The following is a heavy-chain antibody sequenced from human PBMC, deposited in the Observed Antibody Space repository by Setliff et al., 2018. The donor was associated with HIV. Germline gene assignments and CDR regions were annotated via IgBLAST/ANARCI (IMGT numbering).Heavy chain of an antibody. CDR1: GFTFNHYA. Sequence: VASVKVSCQASGFTFNHYALSWVRQAPGQRPEWMGGTIPMSDIPNYAQNFQGRVTITADHSTTTTYMELSSLSSEDTAVYYCVRVGPWYYGRSGYLASWDYWGQGTQVTVSS. CDR2: TIPMSDIP. V-gene: IGHV1-69*10. D-gene: IGHD3-22*01. CDR3: VRVGPWYYGRSGYLASWDY. J-gene: IGHJ4*02.